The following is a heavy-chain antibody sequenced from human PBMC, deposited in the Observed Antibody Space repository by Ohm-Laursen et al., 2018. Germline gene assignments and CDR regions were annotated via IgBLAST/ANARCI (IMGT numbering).Heavy chain of an antibody. CDR2: ISAYNGNT. CDR3: ARDRAYYDILTFDI. CDR1: GYTFTSYG. J-gene: IGHJ3*02. D-gene: IGHD3-9*01. V-gene: IGHV1-18*01. Sequence: ASVKVSCKASGYTFTSYGISWVRQAPGQGLEWMGWISAYNGNTNYAQKLQGRVTMTTDTSTSTAYMELRSLRSDDTAVYYCARDRAYYDILTFDIWGQGTMATVSS.